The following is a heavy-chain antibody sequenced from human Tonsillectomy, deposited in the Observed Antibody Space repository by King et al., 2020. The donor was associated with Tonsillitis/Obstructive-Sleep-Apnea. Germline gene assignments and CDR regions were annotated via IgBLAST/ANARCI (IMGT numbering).Heavy chain of an antibody. CDR2: ISYDGRNT. D-gene: IGHD3-16*01. V-gene: IGHV3-30*18. CDR1: GFTFTSHG. Sequence: QVQLVESGGDVVQPGRSLRLSCAASGFTFTSHGMHWVRQAPGKGLEWVAVISYDGRNTYYADSVKGRFTISRDNFKKTLYLQMNSLRVEDTAVYYCAKDSSYGEYHLPRTRRGRSWVDPWGQGTLVTVSS. J-gene: IGHJ5*02. CDR3: AKDSSYGEYHLPRTRRGRSWVDP.